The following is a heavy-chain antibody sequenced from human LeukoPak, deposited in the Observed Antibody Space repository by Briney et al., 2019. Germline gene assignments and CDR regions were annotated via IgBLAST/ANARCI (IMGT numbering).Heavy chain of an antibody. V-gene: IGHV3-33*06. CDR1: GFTFSSYG. Sequence: PGRSLRLSCVASGFTFSSYGMHWVLQAPGKGLEWVAVIWYDGSNKYYADSVKGRFTISRDNSKNTLYLQMNSLRAEDTAVYYCANQARRTGYYFDNWGQGTLVTVSS. J-gene: IGHJ4*02. CDR2: IWYDGSNK. CDR3: ANQARRTGYYFDN.